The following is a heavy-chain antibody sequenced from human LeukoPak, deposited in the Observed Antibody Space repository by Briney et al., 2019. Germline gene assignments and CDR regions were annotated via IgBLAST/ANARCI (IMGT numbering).Heavy chain of an antibody. D-gene: IGHD6-13*01. J-gene: IGHJ4*02. V-gene: IGHV4-34*01. CDR3: AMVNIAAAGTLADY. CDR1: GGSFSGYY. Sequence: SETLSLTCAVYGGSFSGYYWSWIRQPPGKGLEWIGEINHSGSTNYNPSLKSRVTISVDTSKNHFSLKLSSVTAADTAVYYCAMVNIAAAGTLADYWGQGTLVTVSS. CDR2: INHSGST.